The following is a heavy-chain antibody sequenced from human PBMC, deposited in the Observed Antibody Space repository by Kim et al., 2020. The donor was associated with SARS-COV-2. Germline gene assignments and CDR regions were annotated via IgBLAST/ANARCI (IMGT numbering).Heavy chain of an antibody. CDR3: TREVYGDIVVVVAAAYYYYGMDV. Sequence: GGSLRLSCTASGFTFGDYAMSWVRQAPGKGLEWVGFIRSKAYGGTTEYAASVKGRFTISRDDSKSIAYLQMNSLKTEDTAVYYCTREVYGDIVVVVAAAYYYYGMDVWGQGTTVTVSS. D-gene: IGHD2-15*01. CDR2: IRSKAYGGTT. J-gene: IGHJ6*02. V-gene: IGHV3-49*04. CDR1: GFTFGDYA.